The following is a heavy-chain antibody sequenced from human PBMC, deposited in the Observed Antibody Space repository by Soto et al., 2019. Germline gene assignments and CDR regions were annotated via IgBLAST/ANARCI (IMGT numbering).Heavy chain of an antibody. D-gene: IGHD3-10*01. CDR3: ARQAGSGSYYHSRPFDE. V-gene: IGHV4-31*03. CDR1: GGSISSGGYY. J-gene: IGHJ4*02. CDR2: IYYSGST. Sequence: LSLPCNFSGGSISSGGYYWSWIRQHPGKGLEWIGYIYYSGSTYYNPSLKSRVTISVDTSKNQFSLKLSSVTAADTAVYYCARQAGSGSYYHSRPFDECGQGNLVTVYS.